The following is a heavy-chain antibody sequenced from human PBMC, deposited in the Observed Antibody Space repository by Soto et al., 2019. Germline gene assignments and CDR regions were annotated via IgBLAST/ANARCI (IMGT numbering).Heavy chain of an antibody. CDR3: ARGRRGYGDYALRPPLLGRPHAFDI. J-gene: IGHJ3*02. CDR2: INHSGST. CDR1: GGSFSGYY. V-gene: IGHV4-34*01. D-gene: IGHD4-17*01. Sequence: PSETLSLTCAVYGGSFSGYYWSWIRQPPGKGLEWIGEINHSGSTNYNPSLKSRVTISVDTSKNQFSLKLSSVTAADTAVYYCARGRRGYGDYALRPPLLGRPHAFDIWGQGTMVTVSS.